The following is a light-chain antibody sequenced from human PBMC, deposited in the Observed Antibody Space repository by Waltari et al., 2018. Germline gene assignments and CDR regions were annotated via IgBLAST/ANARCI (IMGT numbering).Light chain of an antibody. J-gene: IGLJ3*02. V-gene: IGLV1-40*01. CDR3: QSYDSSLNGRV. CDR1: RPNIGSGYD. Sequence: QSVLTPPPSVSGAPGQPVTISCTGRRPNIGSGYDVHWYQQLPRRAPKLLIYVNRNRPSGVPDRFSASRSGTSASLAITGLRPDDEADYYCQSYDSSLNGRVFGGGTRVTVL. CDR2: VNR.